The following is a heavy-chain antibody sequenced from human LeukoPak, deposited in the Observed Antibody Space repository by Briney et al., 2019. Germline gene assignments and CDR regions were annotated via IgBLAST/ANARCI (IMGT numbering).Heavy chain of an antibody. CDR3: TSCYSDWFDP. CDR1: GGSISSSSYY. J-gene: IGHJ5*02. V-gene: IGHV4-39*01. CDR2: IYYSGST. D-gene: IGHD2-21*02. Sequence: SETLSLTCTVSGGSISSSSYYWGWIRQPPGKGLEWIGSIYYSGSTYYNPSLKSRVTISVDTSKNQFSLKLSSATAADTAVYYCTSCYSDWFDPWGQGTLVTVSS.